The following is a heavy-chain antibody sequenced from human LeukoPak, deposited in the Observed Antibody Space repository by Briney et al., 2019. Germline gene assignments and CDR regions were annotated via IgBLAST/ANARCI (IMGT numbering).Heavy chain of an antibody. Sequence: MPSQTLSLTCAVSGGSISSGGYSGSWIRQPPGKGLEWIGYIYHSGSTYYNPSLKSRVTISVDRSKNQFSLKLSSVTAADTAVYYCARYNSFSGSSIWGQGTMVTVSS. J-gene: IGHJ3*02. D-gene: IGHD3-10*01. CDR1: GGSISSGGYS. V-gene: IGHV4-30-2*01. CDR3: ARYNSFSGSSI. CDR2: IYHSGST.